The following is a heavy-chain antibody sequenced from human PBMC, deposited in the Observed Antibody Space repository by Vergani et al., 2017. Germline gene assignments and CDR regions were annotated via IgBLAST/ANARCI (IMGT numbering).Heavy chain of an antibody. V-gene: IGHV1-46*03. CDR3: NRAAAYGSGNTYYYLGRDV. CDR1: GHTFSNYY. Sequence: QAQLVQSGPEVKNPRASVQVSCRAPGHTFSNYYMYWVRQATGLGLEWMGIINPSDGRASPAQKFQGIDTLTSDTSTSTVYMNQRRLRSEDTAVYYCNRAAAYGSGNTYYYLGRDVCGQGTTDTDS. J-gene: IGHJ6*02. CDR2: INPSDGRA. D-gene: IGHD3-10*01.